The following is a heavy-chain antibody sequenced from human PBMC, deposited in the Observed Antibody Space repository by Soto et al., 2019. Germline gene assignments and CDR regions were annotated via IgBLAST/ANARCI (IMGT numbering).Heavy chain of an antibody. Sequence: SVXVSCTASGGTSSSYAISWVRQAPGQGLEWMGGIIPIFGTANYAQKFQGRVTITSDESTSTAYMELSSLRSEDTVVYYCAREQNCFEPCGQGTLVTVAS. CDR1: GGTSSSYA. CDR2: IIPIFGTA. V-gene: IGHV1-69*13. CDR3: AREQNCFEP. J-gene: IGHJ5*02.